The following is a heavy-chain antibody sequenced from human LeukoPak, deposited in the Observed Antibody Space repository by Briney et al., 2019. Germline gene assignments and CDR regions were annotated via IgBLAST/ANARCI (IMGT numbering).Heavy chain of an antibody. D-gene: IGHD5-24*01. CDR3: ARIRDGYNDAYDI. V-gene: IGHV1-46*01. J-gene: IGHJ3*02. Sequence: ASVKVSCKASGYTFTNSYIHWVRQAPGRGFQWMGLINPGGGNTNYAQNFQGRLTMTRDTSTTTVYMELSGLRSEDTAIYYCARIRDGYNDAYDIWGQGTVVTVPS. CDR1: GYTFTNSY. CDR2: INPGGGNT.